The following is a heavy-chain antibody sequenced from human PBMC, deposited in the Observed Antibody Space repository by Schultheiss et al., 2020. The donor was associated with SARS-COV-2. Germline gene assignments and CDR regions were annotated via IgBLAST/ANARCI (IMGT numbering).Heavy chain of an antibody. D-gene: IGHD2-2*01. CDR2: ISSSSSTI. CDR3: ARGPEAPYQLLSRRPRLRRSFDY. CDR1: GFTFSSYS. J-gene: IGHJ4*02. Sequence: GGSLRLSCAASGFTFSSYSMNWVRQAPGKGLEWVSSISSSSSTIYYADSVKGRFTISRDNAKNSLYLQMNSLRAEDTAVYYCARGPEAPYQLLSRRPRLRRSFDYWGQGTLVTVSS. V-gene: IGHV3-48*04.